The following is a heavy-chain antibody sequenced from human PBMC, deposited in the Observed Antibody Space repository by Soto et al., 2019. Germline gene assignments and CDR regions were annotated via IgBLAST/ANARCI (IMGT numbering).Heavy chain of an antibody. V-gene: IGHV4-4*07. J-gene: IGHJ5*02. CDR2: IYTSGTT. Sequence: PSETLSLTCTVSGASISSYYWSWIRQPAGKGLEWIGRIYTSGTTSYNPSLKSRVTMSLDTSKNHFSLILNSVTAADTAVYYCARGAYGSGSSPNWFDPWGQGTLVTVSS. CDR3: ARGAYGSGSSPNWFDP. D-gene: IGHD3-10*01. CDR1: GASISSYY.